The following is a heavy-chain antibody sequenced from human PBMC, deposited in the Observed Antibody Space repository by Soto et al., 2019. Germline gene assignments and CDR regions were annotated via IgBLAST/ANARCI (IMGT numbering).Heavy chain of an antibody. J-gene: IGHJ3*01. Sequence: EVKLLESGGGLAQPGGSLRLSCVGSGFTFDSYAISWVRQAPGERLQWIAAISGSADGTDYAHSVRGRFTISRDNAKKTVPLQIDSLRVEDTAVYFCAKDTVGGYSFWSGYYSDGLDVWGQGTLVSVS. V-gene: IGHV3-23*01. CDR2: ISGSADGT. D-gene: IGHD3-3*01. CDR1: GFTFDSYA. CDR3: AKDTVGGYSFWSGYYSDGLDV.